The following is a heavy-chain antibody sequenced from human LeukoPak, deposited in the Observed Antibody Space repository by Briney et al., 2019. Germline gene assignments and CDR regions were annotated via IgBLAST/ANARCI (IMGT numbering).Heavy chain of an antibody. D-gene: IGHD5-12*01. Sequence: GGSLRLSCAASGFTFSSNGMSWVRQAPGKGLEWVSAISGSGGSTYYADSVKGRFTISRDNSKNTLYLQMNSLRAEDTAVYYCAKDGGVDIVATIPYYFDYWGQGTLATVSS. CDR3: AKDGGVDIVATIPYYFDY. J-gene: IGHJ4*02. CDR1: GFTFSSNG. V-gene: IGHV3-23*01. CDR2: ISGSGGST.